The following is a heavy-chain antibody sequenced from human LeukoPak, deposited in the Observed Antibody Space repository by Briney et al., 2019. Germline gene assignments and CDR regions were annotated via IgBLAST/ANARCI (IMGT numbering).Heavy chain of an antibody. J-gene: IGHJ4*02. CDR2: ISSSGSTI. V-gene: IGHV3-48*04. Sequence: PGGSLRLSCAASGFTFSSYWMHWVRQAPGKGLEWVSYISSSGSTIYYADSVKGRFTISRDNAKNSLYLQMNSLRAEDTAVYFCAKQAGWGGYFSFLPFDFWGRGTLVTVSS. CDR1: GFTFSSYW. CDR3: AKQAGWGGYFSFLPFDF. D-gene: IGHD3-3*01.